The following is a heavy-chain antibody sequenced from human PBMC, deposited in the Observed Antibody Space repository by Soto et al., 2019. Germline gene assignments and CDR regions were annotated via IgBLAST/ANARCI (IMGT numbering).Heavy chain of an antibody. J-gene: IGHJ6*02. Sequence: QVQLVESGGGVVQPGRSLRLSCAASGFTFSSYAMHWVRQAPGKGLEWVAVISYDGSNKYYADSVKGRFTISRDNSKNTLYLQMNSLRAEDTAVYYCARDRLRYSWNDFPYYYYGMDVWGQGTPVTVSS. CDR2: ISYDGSNK. CDR3: ARDRLRYSWNDFPYYYYGMDV. CDR1: GFTFSSYA. D-gene: IGHD1-1*01. V-gene: IGHV3-30-3*01.